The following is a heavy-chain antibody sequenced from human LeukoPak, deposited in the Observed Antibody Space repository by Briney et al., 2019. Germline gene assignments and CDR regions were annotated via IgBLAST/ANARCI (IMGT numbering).Heavy chain of an antibody. Sequence: PGGSLRLSCAASGFTFSSYAMSWVRQAPGKGLEWVSAISGSGGSTYYADSVKGRFTISRDNSKNTLYLQMNSLRAEDTAVYYCAPPSTILGVVLDYWGQGTLVTVSS. V-gene: IGHV3-23*01. CDR2: ISGSGGST. CDR1: GFTFSSYA. D-gene: IGHD3-3*01. CDR3: APPSTILGVVLDY. J-gene: IGHJ4*02.